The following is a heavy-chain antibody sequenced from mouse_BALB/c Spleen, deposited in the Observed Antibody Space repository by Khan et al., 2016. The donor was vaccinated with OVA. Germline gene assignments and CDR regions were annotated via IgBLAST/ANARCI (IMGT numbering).Heavy chain of an antibody. J-gene: IGHJ4*01. V-gene: IGHV1S41*01. CDR2: ISPGSGNP. CDR3: ARFYYDVNGLYALDY. Sequence: DLVKPGASVKLSCKASGYTFTSYWIHWIKQRPGQGLEWVGQISPGSGNPNYKKKFKGKATMTVDTSSTTGYLQLSSLSSEDSAVYFCARFYYDVNGLYALDYWGRETSVTVSS. CDR1: GYTFTSYW. D-gene: IGHD1-1*01.